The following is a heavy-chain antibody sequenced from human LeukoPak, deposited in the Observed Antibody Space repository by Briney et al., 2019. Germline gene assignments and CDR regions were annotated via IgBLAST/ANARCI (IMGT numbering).Heavy chain of an antibody. CDR2: IYYSGST. CDR3: ARVSPYSNAFDI. D-gene: IGHD2-15*01. V-gene: IGHV4-59*01. J-gene: IGHJ3*02. CDR1: GGSISSYY. Sequence: PSETLSLTCTVSGGSISSYYWSWIRQPPGKGLEWIGYIYYSGSTNYNPSLKSRVTISVDTSKNQFSLKLSSVTAADTAVYYCARVSPYSNAFDIWGQGTMVTVSS.